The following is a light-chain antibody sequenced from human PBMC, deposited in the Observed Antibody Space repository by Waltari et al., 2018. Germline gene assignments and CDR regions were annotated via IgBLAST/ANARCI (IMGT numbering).Light chain of an antibody. CDR1: SRDVGGYNY. Sequence: QSALTQPASVSGSPGQSITLSCTGTSRDVGGYNYVSWYQQHPGKAPKLMIYEVSNRPSGVSNRFSGSKSGNTASLTISGLQAEDEADYYCSSYTSSSTYVVFGGGTKLTVL. CDR3: SSYTSSSTYVV. V-gene: IGLV2-14*01. CDR2: EVS. J-gene: IGLJ2*01.